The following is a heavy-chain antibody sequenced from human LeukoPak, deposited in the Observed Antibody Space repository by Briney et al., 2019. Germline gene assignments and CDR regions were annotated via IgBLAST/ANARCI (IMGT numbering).Heavy chain of an antibody. V-gene: IGHV3-30*18. J-gene: IGHJ4*02. Sequence: GGSLRLSCAASGFTFSSYGMHWVRQAPGKGLEWVAVISYDGSNKYYADSVKGRITISRDNSKNTLYLQMNSLRAEDTAVYYCAKSSYGYWGQGTLVTVSS. CDR2: ISYDGSNK. CDR1: GFTFSSYG. D-gene: IGHD5-18*01. CDR3: AKSSYGY.